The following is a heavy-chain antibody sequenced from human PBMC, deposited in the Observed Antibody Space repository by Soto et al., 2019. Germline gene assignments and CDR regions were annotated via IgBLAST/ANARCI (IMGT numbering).Heavy chain of an antibody. J-gene: IGHJ4*02. CDR3: AKDKGGTPYYIDS. V-gene: IGHV3-9*01. CDR1: GFNFGNYA. CDR2: INWNSDKV. Sequence: VLLVESGGGLVQPGRSLRLSCAVSGFNFGNYAMHWVRQAPGKGLEWVAAINWNSDKVAYAGSVLGRFTIFRDSAKNSLHLQMTDLTTEDTALYYCAKDKGGTPYYIDSWGQGILVTVSS. D-gene: IGHD6-25*01.